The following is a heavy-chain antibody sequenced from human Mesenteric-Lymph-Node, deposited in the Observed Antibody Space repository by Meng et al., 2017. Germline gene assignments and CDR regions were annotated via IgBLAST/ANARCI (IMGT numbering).Heavy chain of an antibody. CDR3: APLIPARGY. CDR1: GFTFSSYA. D-gene: IGHD3-16*01. Sequence: GESLKISCASSGFTFSSYAMGCVRQAPGKGLEWVSLISGSGGSTYHADSVKGRFTIPRNNSMNTLYLRMRSPRTEDTAVYFCAPLIPARGYWGQGTLVTVSS. CDR2: ISGSGGST. V-gene: IGHV3-23*01. J-gene: IGHJ4*02.